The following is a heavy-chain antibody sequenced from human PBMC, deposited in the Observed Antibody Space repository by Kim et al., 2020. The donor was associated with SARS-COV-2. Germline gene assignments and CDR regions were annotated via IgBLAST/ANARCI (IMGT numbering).Heavy chain of an antibody. CDR3: ARGQRITTH. CDR2: ISYDGSNK. V-gene: IGHV3-30*04. Sequence: GGSLRLSCAASGFTFSSYAMHWVRQAPGKGLEWVAVISYDGSNKYYADSVKGRFTISRDNSKNTLYLQMNSLRAEDTAVYYCARGQRITTHWGQGTLVTV. J-gene: IGHJ4*02. CDR1: GFTFSSYA. D-gene: IGHD3-10*01.